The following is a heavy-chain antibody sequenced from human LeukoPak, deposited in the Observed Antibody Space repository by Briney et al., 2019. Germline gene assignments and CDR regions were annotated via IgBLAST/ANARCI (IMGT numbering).Heavy chain of an antibody. CDR1: GFTFSTYG. J-gene: IGHJ3*02. CDR3: AKPRGGDSWAFDI. Sequence: GGSLRLSCEASGFTFSTYGMHWVRQAPGEGLEWVAGVSYDGSDKYYPDSVKGRFSISRDNSKNTLYLQMNSLRPDDTAVYYCAKPRGGDSWAFDIWGHGTMVAVSS. D-gene: IGHD2-21*02. CDR2: VSYDGSDK. V-gene: IGHV3-30*18.